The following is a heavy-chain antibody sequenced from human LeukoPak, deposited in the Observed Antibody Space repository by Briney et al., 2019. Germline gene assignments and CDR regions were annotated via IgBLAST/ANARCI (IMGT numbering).Heavy chain of an antibody. CDR3: ARSHYSSGWYGAFDI. V-gene: IGHV3-23*01. D-gene: IGHD6-19*01. Sequence: GGSLRLSCAASGFTFSSYAMSWVRQAPGKGLEWVSAISGSGGSTYYADSVKGRFTISRDNSKNTLYLQMNSLRAEDTAVYYCARSHYSSGWYGAFDIWGQGTMVTVSS. J-gene: IGHJ3*02. CDR2: ISGSGGST. CDR1: GFTFSSYA.